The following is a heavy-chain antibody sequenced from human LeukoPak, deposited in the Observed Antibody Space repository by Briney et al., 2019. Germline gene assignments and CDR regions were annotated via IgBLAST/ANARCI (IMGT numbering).Heavy chain of an antibody. CDR3: ARRQLNAVEI. J-gene: IGHJ3*02. CDR1: GFTFSSYW. V-gene: IGHV3-7*01. Sequence: PGGSLRLPCVASGFTFSSYWMSWVRQAPGKGLEWVANIKQDGSEKYYVDSVKGRFTISRDNAKNSLDLQMNSLRAEDTAVYYCARRQLNAVEICNQWTMVTVSS. CDR2: IKQDGSEK. D-gene: IGHD6-13*01.